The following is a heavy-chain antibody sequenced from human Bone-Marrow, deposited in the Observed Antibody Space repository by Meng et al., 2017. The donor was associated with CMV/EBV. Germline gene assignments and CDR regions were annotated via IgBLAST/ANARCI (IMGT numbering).Heavy chain of an antibody. CDR1: GFTFSSYW. CDR2: INSDGSST. CDR3: AKDLGAARRHYYGMDV. J-gene: IGHJ6*02. V-gene: IGHV3-74*01. Sequence: GGSLRLSCAASGFTFSSYWMHWVRQAPGKGLVWVSRINSDGSSTSYADSVKGRFTISRDNAKNTLYLQMNSLRAEDTAVYYCAKDLGAARRHYYGMDVWGQGTTVTVSS. D-gene: IGHD6-6*01.